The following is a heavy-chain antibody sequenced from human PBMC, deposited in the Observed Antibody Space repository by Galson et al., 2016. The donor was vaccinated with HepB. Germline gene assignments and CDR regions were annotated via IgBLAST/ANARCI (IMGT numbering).Heavy chain of an antibody. D-gene: IGHD3-10*01. CDR1: GGTFNNYP. J-gene: IGHJ2*01. V-gene: IGHV1-69*06. Sequence: SVKVSCKASGGTFNNYPVSWVRQAPGQGLEWMGGLIPNFGTPTYAQKFQGRVTISADIFMTTAYMTLSSLTSEDTAIFYCARGRGKFRYFDLWGPGTLVTVSS. CDR2: LIPNFGTP. CDR3: ARGRGKFRYFDL.